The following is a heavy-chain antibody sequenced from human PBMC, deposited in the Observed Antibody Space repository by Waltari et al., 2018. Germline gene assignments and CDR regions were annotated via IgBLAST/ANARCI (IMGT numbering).Heavy chain of an antibody. Sequence: QVQLVQSGAEVKKPGASVKVSCKPSGYTFTSYGISWVRQAPGHGLQWMGWISAYNGNTNYAQKLQDRVTMTTDTSTSTAYMELRSLRSDDTAVYYCARDLRVMVRGVTYYYYGMDVWGQGTTVTVSS. V-gene: IGHV1-18*01. CDR2: ISAYNGNT. J-gene: IGHJ6*02. D-gene: IGHD3-10*01. CDR1: GYTFTSYG. CDR3: ARDLRVMVRGVTYYYYGMDV.